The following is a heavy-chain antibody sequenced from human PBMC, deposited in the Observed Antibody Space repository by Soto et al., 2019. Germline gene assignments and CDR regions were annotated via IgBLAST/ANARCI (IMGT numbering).Heavy chain of an antibody. J-gene: IGHJ6*01. Sequence: QVQLVESGGGVVQPGRSLRLSCAASGFTFSSYAMHWVRQAPGKGLEWVAVISYDGSNKYYADSVKGRFTISRDNSKNTLYLQMNSLRAEDTAVYYCARGGLKPLGYYYGMDVW. CDR1: GFTFSSYA. V-gene: IGHV3-30-3*01. D-gene: IGHD1-26*01. CDR2: ISYDGSNK. CDR3: ARGGLKPLGYYYGMDV.